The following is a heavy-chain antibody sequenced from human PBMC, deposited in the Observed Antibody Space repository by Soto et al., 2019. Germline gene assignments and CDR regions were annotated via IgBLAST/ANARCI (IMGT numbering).Heavy chain of an antibody. V-gene: IGHV1-8*01. D-gene: IGHD3-3*01. CDR2: MNPNSGNT. Sequence: ASVKVSCKASGYTFTSYDINWVRQATGQGLEWMGWMNPNSGNTGYAQKFQGRVTMTRNTSISTAYMELSSLRSEDTAVYYCARNQNYDFWSGYIAHYYYGMDVWGQGTTVTVSS. CDR1: GYTFTSYD. J-gene: IGHJ6*02. CDR3: ARNQNYDFWSGYIAHYYYGMDV.